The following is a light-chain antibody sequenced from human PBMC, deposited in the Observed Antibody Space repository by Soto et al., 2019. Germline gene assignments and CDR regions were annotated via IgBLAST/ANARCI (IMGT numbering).Light chain of an antibody. CDR2: GAS. J-gene: IGKJ5*01. V-gene: IGKV3-15*01. CDR3: HQYDNWPPPIT. Sequence: EILMTQSPATLCLSPGERATLSCRASQSVSTNVAWYQQKPGQALRLLIYGASTRAAGIPVRLSGSGSATEFTLTISSLESQAFALYYCHQYDNWPPPITFGQGTRLEIK. CDR1: QSVSTN.